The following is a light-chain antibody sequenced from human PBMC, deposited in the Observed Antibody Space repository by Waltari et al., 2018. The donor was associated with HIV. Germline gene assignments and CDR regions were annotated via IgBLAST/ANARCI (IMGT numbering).Light chain of an antibody. J-gene: IGKJ4*01. Sequence: EIVLTQSPATLSLSPGERATLSCRASQSVSSYLAWYQQKPGQAPRLLIYAASNRAPGIPARFSGSGAGKDFTLTISSREPEDFAVYYCQQRTNWPRLTFGGGTKVEIK. CDR2: AAS. CDR3: QQRTNWPRLT. CDR1: QSVSSY. V-gene: IGKV3-11*01.